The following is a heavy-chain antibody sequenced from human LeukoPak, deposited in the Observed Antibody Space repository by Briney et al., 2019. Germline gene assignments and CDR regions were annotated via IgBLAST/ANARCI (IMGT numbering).Heavy chain of an antibody. CDR3: ARDYASGSDWYFDY. CDR1: GFTFSSYA. J-gene: IGHJ4*02. V-gene: IGHV3-30*04. Sequence: GGSLRLSCAAPGFTFSSYAMHWVRQAPGKGLEWAAVISYDGSNRYYADSVKGRFTISRDNSKSTRYLQMSSLRAEDTAVYYCARDYASGSDWYFDYWGQGTLVTVSS. D-gene: IGHD6-19*01. CDR2: ISYDGSNR.